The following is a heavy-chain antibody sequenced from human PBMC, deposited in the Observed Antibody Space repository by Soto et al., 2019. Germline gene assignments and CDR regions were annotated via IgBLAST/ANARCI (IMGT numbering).Heavy chain of an antibody. CDR2: ISGYNGDT. J-gene: IGHJ4*02. CDR1: GYTFTSYG. D-gene: IGHD6-13*01. CDR3: ARAPQTVAGAGIWY. Sequence: ASVKVSCKASGYTFTSYGISWVRQAPGQGLEWMGWISGYNGDTNYAQKLQGRVTMTTDTSTNTAYMERRSLRSDDTAVYYCARAPQTVAGAGIWYWGQGTLVTVSS. V-gene: IGHV1-18*04.